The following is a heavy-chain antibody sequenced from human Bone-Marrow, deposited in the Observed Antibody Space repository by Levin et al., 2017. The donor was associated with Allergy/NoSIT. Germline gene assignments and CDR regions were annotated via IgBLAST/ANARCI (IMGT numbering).Heavy chain of an antibody. V-gene: IGHV1-2*02. Sequence: GESLKISCKASGSSFTGFYLHWIRQAPRQGLEWMGWISPNSGGTNYAQKFQGRVTMSRDTSISTAYMELSRLRSDDTAVYYCSRRAHYYDSSGYYGSHAFDIWGQGTMVTVSS. D-gene: IGHD3-22*01. J-gene: IGHJ3*02. CDR3: SRRAHYYDSSGYYGSHAFDI. CDR2: ISPNSGGT. CDR1: GSSFTGFY.